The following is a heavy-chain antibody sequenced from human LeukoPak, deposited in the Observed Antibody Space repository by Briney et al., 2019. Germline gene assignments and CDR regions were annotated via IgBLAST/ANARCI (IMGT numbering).Heavy chain of an antibody. V-gene: IGHV4-59*01. J-gene: IGHJ4*02. CDR3: ARSQYSEYDYEL. CDR2: IYYSGST. Sequence: PSETLSLTCTVSGGSISNYCWSWIRQPPGKGLEWVGYIYYSGSTDYNPSLKSRVTTSVATTKNQFSLKLKSVTAADTAVYCCARSQYSEYDYELWGQGTLVTVSS. CDR1: GGSISNYC. D-gene: IGHD5-12*01.